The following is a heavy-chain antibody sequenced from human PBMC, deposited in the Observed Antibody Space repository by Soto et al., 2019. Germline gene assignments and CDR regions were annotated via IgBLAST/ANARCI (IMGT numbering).Heavy chain of an antibody. D-gene: IGHD3-22*01. Sequence: GGSLSLSFAPCGFTFSKAWINWDRRAPGKGLEWVGRVKSKNDGGTTDFAAPVKGRFAISRDDSKNMVYLEMNSLQTEDTAIYYCTTDSYITSIIVRFDYWGHGTLVTVSS. CDR1: GFTFSKAW. CDR3: TTDSYITSIIVRFDY. J-gene: IGHJ4*01. CDR2: VKSKNDGGTT. V-gene: IGHV3-15*07.